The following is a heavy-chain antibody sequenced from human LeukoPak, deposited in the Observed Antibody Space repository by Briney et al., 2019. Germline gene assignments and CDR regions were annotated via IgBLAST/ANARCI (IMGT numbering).Heavy chain of an antibody. D-gene: IGHD5-24*01. CDR2: IIPIFGTA. J-gene: IGHJ3*02. CDR3: AREGDGYRQDAFDI. Sequence: GSSVKVSCKASGGTFSSYAISWVRQAPGQGLEWIGGIIPIFGTANYAQKFQGRVTITADESTSTAYMELSSLRSEDTAVYYCAREGDGYRQDAFDIWGQGTMVTVSS. V-gene: IGHV1-69*01. CDR1: GGTFSSYA.